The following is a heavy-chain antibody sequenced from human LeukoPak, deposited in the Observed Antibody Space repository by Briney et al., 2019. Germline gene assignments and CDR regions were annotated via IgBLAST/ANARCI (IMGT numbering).Heavy chain of an antibody. J-gene: IGHJ4*02. V-gene: IGHV3-23*01. CDR1: GFTFSSYA. D-gene: IGHD2/OR15-2a*01. CDR2: MSGSGGNT. Sequence: GGSLRLSCAASGFTFSSYAMSWVRQAPGKGLEWVSAMSGSGGNTYYADSVKGRFTISRDNSKNTVYLQLSSLRAEDTALYYCAKAVSRGIYADYWGQGTLVTVSS. CDR3: AKAVSRGIYADY.